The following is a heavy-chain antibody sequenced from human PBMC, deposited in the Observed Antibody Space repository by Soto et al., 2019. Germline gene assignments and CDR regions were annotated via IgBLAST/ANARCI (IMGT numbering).Heavy chain of an antibody. V-gene: IGHV3-33*01. CDR3: AREQRRFGASLYYYYGMDV. J-gene: IGHJ6*02. CDR1: GFTFSSYG. D-gene: IGHD3-10*01. Sequence: QVQLVESGGGVVQPGRSLRLSCAASGFTFSSYGMHWVRQAPGKGLEWVAVIWYDGSNKYYADSVKGRFTISRDNSKNXLXXQMNSLRAEDTAVYYCAREQRRFGASLYYYYGMDVWGQGTTVTVSS. CDR2: IWYDGSNK.